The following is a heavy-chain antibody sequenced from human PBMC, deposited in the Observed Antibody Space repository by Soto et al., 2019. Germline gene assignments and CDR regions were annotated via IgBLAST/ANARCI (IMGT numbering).Heavy chain of an antibody. V-gene: IGHV3-53*01. D-gene: IGHD3-3*01. J-gene: IGHJ6*02. CDR2: IYTAGHT. CDR3: VIFREPARSTLFGVVVPGPYAMDV. Sequence: PWGSLRLSCVASGFSVRTNCMTWVRQAPGKGLEWVSGIYTAGHTNYANSVKGRFTVSRDTSQNTFYLQLNTLRPDDTAVYYCVIFREPARSTLFGVVVPGPYAMDVWGPGTMVTVYS. CDR1: GFSVRTNC.